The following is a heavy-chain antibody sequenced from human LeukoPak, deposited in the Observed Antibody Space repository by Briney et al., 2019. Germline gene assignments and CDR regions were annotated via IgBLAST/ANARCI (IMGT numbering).Heavy chain of an antibody. V-gene: IGHV1-2*02. J-gene: IGHJ5*02. CDR1: GYIFTGYY. Sequence: ASVKVSCKASGYIFTGYYLHWVRQALGQGLEWMGWINPNSGGTNYAQKFQGRVTMTRDTSISTAYMELSRLRSDDTAVYYCAKAHGTYYYDSSGRNWLDPWGQGTLVTVSS. CDR3: AKAHGTYYYDSSGRNWLDP. D-gene: IGHD3-22*01. CDR2: INPNSGGT.